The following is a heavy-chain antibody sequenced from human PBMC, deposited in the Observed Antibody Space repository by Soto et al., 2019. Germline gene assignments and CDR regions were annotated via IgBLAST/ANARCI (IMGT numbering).Heavy chain of an antibody. V-gene: IGHV3-7*01. CDR1: GFTFSSYW. J-gene: IGHJ4*02. CDR3: ARDLDIVVVVAATHYFDY. D-gene: IGHD2-15*01. CDR2: IKQDGSEK. Sequence: GGSLRLSCAASGFTFSSYWMSWVRQAPGKGLEWVANIKQDGSEKYYVDSVKGRFTISRDNAKNSLYLQMNSLRAEDTAVYYCARDLDIVVVVAATHYFDYWGQGTLVTVSS.